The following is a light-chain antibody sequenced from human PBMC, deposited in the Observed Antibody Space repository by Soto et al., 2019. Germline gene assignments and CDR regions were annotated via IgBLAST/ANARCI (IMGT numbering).Light chain of an antibody. V-gene: IGLV1-40*01. CDR2: GNS. CDR3: QSYDSSLTGAV. Sequence: QSVLTQPPSVSGAPGQRVTISCTGSSSNIWAGYDVHWYQQLPGTAPKVLIYGNSNRPSGVPDRFSGSKSGTSASLAITGLQAEDEADYYCQSYDSSLTGAVFGGGTKLTVL. CDR1: SSNIWAGYD. J-gene: IGLJ2*01.